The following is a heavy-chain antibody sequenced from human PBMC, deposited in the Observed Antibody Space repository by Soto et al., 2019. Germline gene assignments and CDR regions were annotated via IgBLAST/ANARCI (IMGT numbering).Heavy chain of an antibody. CDR3: ARVFGYCSGGACSSLDY. CDR1: GFTFSSHT. J-gene: IGHJ4*02. Sequence: GGSLRLSCAASGFTFSSHTMSWVRQAPGKGLEWVSSISSSSTYIYYADSVKGRFTISRDNAKNSLYLQMNSLRAEDTAVYYCARVFGYCSGGACSSLDYWGQGTLVTVSS. D-gene: IGHD2-15*01. V-gene: IGHV3-21*01. CDR2: ISSSSTYI.